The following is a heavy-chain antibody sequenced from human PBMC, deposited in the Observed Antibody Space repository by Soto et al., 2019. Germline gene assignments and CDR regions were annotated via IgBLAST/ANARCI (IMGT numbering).Heavy chain of an antibody. CDR1: GFTFTRYS. CDR2: ISSTTNYI. Sequence: LRLSCAASGFTFTRYSMNWVRQAPGKGLEWVASISSTTNYIYYGESLKGRLTISRDNAKNSMYLQMNTLRAEDTAVYYCARESEDLSSNLDYWGQGTLVTVSS. J-gene: IGHJ4*02. V-gene: IGHV3-21*06. CDR3: ARESEDLSSNLDY.